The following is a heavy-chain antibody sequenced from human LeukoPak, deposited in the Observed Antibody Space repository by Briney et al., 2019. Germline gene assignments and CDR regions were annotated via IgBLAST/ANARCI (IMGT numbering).Heavy chain of an antibody. CDR3: ARDQMHNVLRFLEWSGYYYYYMDV. CDR2: INPNSGGT. V-gene: IGHV1-2*06. Sequence: ASVKVSCKAAGYTFTGYYMFWVRQAPGQGLEWMGRINPNSGGTNYAQKFQGRVTMTRDTSISTAYMELSSLRSEDTAVYYCARDQMHNVLRFLEWSGYYYYYMDVWGKGTTVTVSS. CDR1: GYTFTGYY. J-gene: IGHJ6*03. D-gene: IGHD3-3*01.